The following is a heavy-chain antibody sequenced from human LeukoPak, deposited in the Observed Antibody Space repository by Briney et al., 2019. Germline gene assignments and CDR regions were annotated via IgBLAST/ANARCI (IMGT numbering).Heavy chain of an antibody. V-gene: IGHV3-53*01. Sequence: PGGSLRLSCAASGFTVSSNYMSWVRQAPGKGLEWFSFIYSGGSTYSAASVKGRFTISRHNSKNPLYLQMNSLRAEDTAVYYCARESVAGWYFDLWGRGTLVTVSS. CDR2: IYSGGST. D-gene: IGHD6-19*01. CDR1: GFTVSSNY. CDR3: ARESVAGWYFDL. J-gene: IGHJ2*01.